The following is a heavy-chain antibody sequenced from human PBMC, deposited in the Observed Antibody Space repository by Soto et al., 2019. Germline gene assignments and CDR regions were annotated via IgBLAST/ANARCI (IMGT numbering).Heavy chain of an antibody. CDR3: ARRWGRTFDY. CDR1: GGSISSDSYY. Sequence: PSETLSLTCTVSGGSISSDSYYWGWIRQPPGKGLEWIGSIYYSGSTNYNPSLKSRVTISVDTSKNQFSLKLSSVTAADTAVYYCARRWGRTFDYWGQGTLVTVSS. D-gene: IGHD7-27*01. CDR2: IYYSGST. V-gene: IGHV4-39*07. J-gene: IGHJ4*02.